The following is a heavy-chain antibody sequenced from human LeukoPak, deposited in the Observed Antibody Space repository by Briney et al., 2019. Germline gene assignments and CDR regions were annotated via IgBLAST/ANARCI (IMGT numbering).Heavy chain of an antibody. J-gene: IGHJ4*02. Sequence: PGGSLRLSCAASGFTFSSYGMHWVRQAPGKGLEWVAVIPYDGSNKYYADSVKGRFTISRDNSKNTLYLQMNSLRAEDTAVYYCAKDQGYYDSSGYSYFDYWGQGTLVTASS. CDR2: IPYDGSNK. V-gene: IGHV3-30*18. CDR3: AKDQGYYDSSGYSYFDY. D-gene: IGHD3-22*01. CDR1: GFTFSSYG.